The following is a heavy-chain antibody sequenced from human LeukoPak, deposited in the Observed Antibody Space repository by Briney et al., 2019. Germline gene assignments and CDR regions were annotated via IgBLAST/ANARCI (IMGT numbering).Heavy chain of an antibody. Sequence: GGSLRLSCAASGFTFSSYAMNWVRQAPGKGLEWVSAISGSGDSTYYGDSVKGRFTISRDNSKNTLYLQMNSLRAEDTAVYYCAKTRPLDSSSWSHGDYWGQGTLVTVSS. CDR2: ISGSGDST. J-gene: IGHJ4*02. V-gene: IGHV3-23*01. CDR3: AKTRPLDSSSWSHGDY. D-gene: IGHD6-13*01. CDR1: GFTFSSYA.